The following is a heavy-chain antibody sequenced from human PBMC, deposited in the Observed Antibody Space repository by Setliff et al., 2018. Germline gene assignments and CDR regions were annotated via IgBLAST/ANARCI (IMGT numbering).Heavy chain of an antibody. J-gene: IGHJ5*02. D-gene: IGHD3-3*01. Sequence: SETLSLTCTVSGDSISSGSYYWTWIRQPAGKGLEWIGHFHTGGSTNYNRSLRSRVSISVDTSKNQFSLKPSSVTAADTATYYCARAGPTVTFFRVLVISWWDPWGQGSLVT. V-gene: IGHV4-61*09. CDR1: GDSISSGSYY. CDR3: ARAGPTVTFFRVLVISWWDP. CDR2: FHTGGST.